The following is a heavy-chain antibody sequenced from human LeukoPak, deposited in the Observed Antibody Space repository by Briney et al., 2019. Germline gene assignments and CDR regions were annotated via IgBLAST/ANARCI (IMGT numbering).Heavy chain of an antibody. Sequence: GALRLSCAASGFTFSSYAMHWVRQAPGKGLEWVAVISYDGSNKYYADSVKGRFTISRDNSKNTLYLQMNSLRAEDTAVYYCARGGEMATMSYWGQGTLVTVSS. D-gene: IGHD5-24*01. V-gene: IGHV3-30-3*01. J-gene: IGHJ4*02. CDR1: GFTFSSYA. CDR2: ISYDGSNK. CDR3: ARGGEMATMSY.